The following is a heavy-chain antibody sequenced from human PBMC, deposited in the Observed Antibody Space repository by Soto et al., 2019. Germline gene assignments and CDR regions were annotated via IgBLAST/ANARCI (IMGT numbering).Heavy chain of an antibody. CDR1: GGTFSSNA. J-gene: IGHJ6*02. D-gene: IGHD2-15*01. CDR2: IIPIFGTA. Sequence: QVQLVQSGAEVKKPGSSVKVSCKASGGTFSSNAISWVRQAPGQGLEWMGGIIPIFGTANYAQKFPGRVTXTPEQSXXTAYMELSSLRSEDTAVYYCARHPGGRGYYYGMDVWGQGTTVTVSS. CDR3: ARHPGGRGYYYGMDV. V-gene: IGHV1-69*05.